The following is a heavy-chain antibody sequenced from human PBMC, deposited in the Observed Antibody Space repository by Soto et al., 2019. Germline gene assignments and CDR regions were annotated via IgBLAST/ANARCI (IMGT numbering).Heavy chain of an antibody. D-gene: IGHD6-19*01. Sequence: ASVKVSCKASGYTFTDYYIHWVRQAPGQGLEWMGWINPNTGGTKYAQNFQGRVTMTSENSITTAHMELSRLRSDDTAVYSCLSSPYSSGSYDLSAHPPSYDFDYWGQGTLVTVSS. CDR2: INPNTGGT. CDR3: LSSPYSSGSYDLSAHPPSYDFDY. J-gene: IGHJ4*02. V-gene: IGHV1-2*02. CDR1: GYTFTDYY.